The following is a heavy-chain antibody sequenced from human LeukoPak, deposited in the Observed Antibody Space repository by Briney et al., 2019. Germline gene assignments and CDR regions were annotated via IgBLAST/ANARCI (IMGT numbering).Heavy chain of an antibody. Sequence: NRGGSREISCKGSGYRFTSYWIGWGRQLPGKGLEWMGIIYPGDSDTRYSPSFQGQVTISADKSISTAYLQWSSLKASDTAMYYCAIPLTEQWLGFDYWGQGTLVTVSS. V-gene: IGHV5-51*01. D-gene: IGHD6-19*01. CDR1: GYRFTSYW. CDR2: IYPGDSDT. J-gene: IGHJ4*02. CDR3: AIPLTEQWLGFDY.